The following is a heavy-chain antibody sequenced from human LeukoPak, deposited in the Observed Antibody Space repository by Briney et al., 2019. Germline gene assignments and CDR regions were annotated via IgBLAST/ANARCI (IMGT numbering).Heavy chain of an antibody. D-gene: IGHD6-19*01. V-gene: IGHV1-2*02. CDR2: INPNSGGT. CDR3: ARLLDSSGLPFDY. Sequence: ASVKVSCKASGYTFTGYYMHWVRQAPGQGLEWMGWINPNSGGTNYAQKFQGRVTMTRDTSISTAYMELSRLRSGDTAVYYCARLLDSSGLPFDYWGQGTLVTVSS. CDR1: GYTFTGYY. J-gene: IGHJ4*02.